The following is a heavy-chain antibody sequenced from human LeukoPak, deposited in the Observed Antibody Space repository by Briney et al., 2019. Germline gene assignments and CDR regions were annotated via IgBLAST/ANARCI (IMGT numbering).Heavy chain of an antibody. Sequence: SVKLSCKASGGTISRNAISWVRQAPGQGLELMGRFIPILGIETYAQRFQGRVTITADRSTSTAYMELSSLTSEDTAVYYCARVQAVGVPVAIDAYYSYGMDVWGQGTAVTVSS. CDR1: GGTISRNA. J-gene: IGHJ6*02. CDR2: FIPILGIE. D-gene: IGHD2-2*02. V-gene: IGHV1-69*04. CDR3: ARVQAVGVPVAIDAYYSYGMDV.